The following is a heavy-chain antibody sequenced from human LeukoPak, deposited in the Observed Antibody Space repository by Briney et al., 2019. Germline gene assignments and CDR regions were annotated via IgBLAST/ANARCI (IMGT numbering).Heavy chain of an antibody. V-gene: IGHV3-21*01. Sequence: KPGGSLRLSCAASGFTFSSYSMNWVRQAPGKGLEWVSSISSSGTYVYYADSVKGRFTISRDNAKNSLSLQMNSLRADDAAVYYCARASSKQLAGYLPDGFDTWGQGTMVTVSS. CDR1: GFTFSSYS. J-gene: IGHJ3*02. CDR3: ARASSKQLAGYLPDGFDT. CDR2: ISSSGTYV. D-gene: IGHD3-9*01.